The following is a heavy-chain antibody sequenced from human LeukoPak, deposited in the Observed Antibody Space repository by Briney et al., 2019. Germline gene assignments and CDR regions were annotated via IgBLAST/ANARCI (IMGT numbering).Heavy chain of an antibody. Sequence: PSETLSLTCTVSGGSISTYYWTWIRQPPGKGPEWIGYITYNGRTDYNPSLKSRVIISLDTSKNQFSLKLTSVTAADTAVYYCAKWGYDFDSSAYVAPTDDSWGQGTLVTVSS. J-gene: IGHJ4*02. V-gene: IGHV4-59*01. CDR2: ITYNGRT. D-gene: IGHD3-22*01. CDR3: AKWGYDFDSSAYVAPTDDS. CDR1: GGSISTYY.